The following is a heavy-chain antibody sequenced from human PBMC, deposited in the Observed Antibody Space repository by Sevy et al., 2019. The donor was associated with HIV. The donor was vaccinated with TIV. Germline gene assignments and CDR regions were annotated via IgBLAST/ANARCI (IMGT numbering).Heavy chain of an antibody. CDR2: INHSGST. CDR1: GGSFSGYY. V-gene: IGHV4-34*01. D-gene: IGHD3-9*01. Sequence: SETLSLTCAVYGGSFSGYYWSWIRQPPGKGQEWIGEINHSGSTNYNPSLKSRVTISVDTSKNQFSLNLRSVTAAVTALYNCARVPQMTDFDRNARRKYYYYGMDVWGQGTTVTVSS. CDR3: ARVPQMTDFDRNARRKYYYYGMDV. J-gene: IGHJ6*02.